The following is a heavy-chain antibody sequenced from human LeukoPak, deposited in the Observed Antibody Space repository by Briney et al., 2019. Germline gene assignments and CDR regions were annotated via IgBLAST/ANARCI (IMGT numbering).Heavy chain of an antibody. CDR3: ASLYSSGWTRGDY. CDR1: GGSFSGYY. D-gene: IGHD6-19*01. Sequence: PSETLSLTCAVYGGSFSGYYWSWIRQPPGKGLEWIGEINHSGSTNYNPSLKSRVTISVDTSKNQFSLKLSSVTAADTAVYYCASLYSSGWTRGDYWGQGTLVTVSS. CDR2: INHSGST. V-gene: IGHV4-34*01. J-gene: IGHJ4*02.